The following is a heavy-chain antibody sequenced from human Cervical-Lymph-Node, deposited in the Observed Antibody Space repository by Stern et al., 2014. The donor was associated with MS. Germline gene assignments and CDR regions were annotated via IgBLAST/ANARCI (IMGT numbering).Heavy chain of an antibody. CDR3: AREGKMATTDY. J-gene: IGHJ4*02. V-gene: IGHV3-30-3*01. CDR2: ISYDGDNK. D-gene: IGHD5-24*01. CDR1: GFAFDTYA. Sequence: MQLVESGGGVVQPGGSLRLSCAASGFAFDTYAMHWVRQTPGKGLQWLAVISYDGDNKYYAACLRGRFTISRDNSKNTLYLQMPGLMIEDTSLYYCAREGKMATTDYWGQGTLVSVSS.